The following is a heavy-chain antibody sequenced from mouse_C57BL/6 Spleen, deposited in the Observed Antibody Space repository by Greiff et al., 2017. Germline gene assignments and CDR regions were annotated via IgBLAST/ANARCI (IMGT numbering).Heavy chain of an antibody. Sequence: EVKLVESGGGLVQPGGSMKLSCVASGFTFSNYWMNWVRQSPEKGLEWVAQIRLKSDNYATHYAESVKGRFTISRDDSKSSVYLQMNNLRAEDTGIYYCTGGGDGDFDYWGQGTTLTVSS. V-gene: IGHV6-3*01. CDR1: GFTFSNYW. CDR3: TGGGDGDFDY. CDR2: IRLKSDNYAT. J-gene: IGHJ2*01. D-gene: IGHD3-3*01.